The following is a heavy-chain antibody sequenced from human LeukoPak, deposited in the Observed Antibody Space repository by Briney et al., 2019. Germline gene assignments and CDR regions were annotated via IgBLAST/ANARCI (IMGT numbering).Heavy chain of an antibody. CDR2: IRFDGKNK. J-gene: IGHJ4*02. Sequence: GGSLRLSCAASGFTFSSYAMHWVRQAPGKGLEWVACIRFDGKNKYYGDSVKGRFTISRDNSKNTLYLQMNSLTAEDTALYYCAKDHAYCNGDTCYFRPDYWGQGTLVTVSS. D-gene: IGHD2-15*01. CDR3: AKDHAYCNGDTCYFRPDY. CDR1: GFTFSSYA. V-gene: IGHV3-30*02.